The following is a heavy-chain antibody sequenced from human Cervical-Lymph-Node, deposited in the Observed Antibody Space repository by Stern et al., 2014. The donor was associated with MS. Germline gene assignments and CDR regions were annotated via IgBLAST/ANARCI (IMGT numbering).Heavy chain of an antibody. D-gene: IGHD6-13*01. J-gene: IGHJ4*02. CDR3: VKGISSWQRIFES. V-gene: IGHV3-9*01. CDR1: GFTFDDYG. CDR2: IDWNGGSM. Sequence: VQLVESGGGLVQPGRSLRLSCVVSGFTFDDYGMHLVRQAPGKGVEWVAGIDWNGGSMGSADSVKGRITISRDNAKNSLYLQMNSLRNEDTALYYCVKGISSWQRIFESWGQGTLVTVSS.